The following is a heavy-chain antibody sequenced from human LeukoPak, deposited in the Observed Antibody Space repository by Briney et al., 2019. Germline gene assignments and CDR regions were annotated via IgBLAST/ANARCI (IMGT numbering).Heavy chain of an antibody. J-gene: IGHJ5*02. CDR3: ARAYYDFWSGYSTRLNWFDP. V-gene: IGHV4-4*07. Sequence: SETLSLTCTVSGGSISSYYWSWIRQPAGKGLEWIGRIYHSGSTYYNPSLKSRVTISVDTSKNQFSLKLSSVTAADTAVYYCARAYYDFWSGYSTRLNWFDPWGQGTLVTVSS. D-gene: IGHD3-3*01. CDR1: GGSISSYY. CDR2: IYHSGST.